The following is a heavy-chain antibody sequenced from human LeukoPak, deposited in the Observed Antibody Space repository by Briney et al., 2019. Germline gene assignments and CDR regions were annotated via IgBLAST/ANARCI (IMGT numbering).Heavy chain of an antibody. Sequence: GGSLRLSCAASGFTFSSYGMHWVRQAPGKGLEWVAVIWYDGSNKYYADSVKGRFTISRDNSKNTLYLQMNSLRAEDTAVYYCAKWAPYCSGGSCYRPYYYYMDVWGKGTTVTVSS. CDR3: AKWAPYCSGGSCYRPYYYYMDV. CDR1: GFTFSSYG. V-gene: IGHV3-33*06. CDR2: IWYDGSNK. D-gene: IGHD2-15*01. J-gene: IGHJ6*03.